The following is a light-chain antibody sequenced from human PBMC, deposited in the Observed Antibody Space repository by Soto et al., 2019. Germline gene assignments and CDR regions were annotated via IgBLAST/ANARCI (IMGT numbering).Light chain of an antibody. V-gene: IGLV2-8*01. Sequence: QSALTQPPSASGSPGQSVTISCTGHSSDVGAYIYVSWYQQHPGKAPKLIIYEVNKRPSGVPDRFSGSKSGNTASLTVSGLQAEDEADYYCSSYAGSSNVFGTGTKLTVL. J-gene: IGLJ1*01. CDR1: SSDVGAYIY. CDR3: SSYAGSSNV. CDR2: EVN.